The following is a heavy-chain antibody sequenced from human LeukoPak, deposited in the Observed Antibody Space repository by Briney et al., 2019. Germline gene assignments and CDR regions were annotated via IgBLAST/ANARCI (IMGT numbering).Heavy chain of an antibody. CDR3: ATAAVAGTGRAPGVYFDY. CDR1: GYTLTELS. Sequence: ASVKVSCKVSGYTLTELSMHWVRQAPGKGLEWMGGFDPEDGETIYAQKFQGRVTMTEDTSTDTAYMELSSLRSEDTAVYYCATAAVAGTGRAPGVYFDYWGRGTLVTVSS. J-gene: IGHJ4*02. CDR2: FDPEDGET. V-gene: IGHV1-24*01. D-gene: IGHD6-19*01.